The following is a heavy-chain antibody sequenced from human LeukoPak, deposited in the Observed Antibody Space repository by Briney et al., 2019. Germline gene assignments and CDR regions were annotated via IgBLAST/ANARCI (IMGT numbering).Heavy chain of an antibody. CDR1: GYGFTGDY. CDR2: INTYTGGT. V-gene: IGHV1-2*04. CDR3: ARGTVVIAARVVAGGY. Sequence: ASVKVSCKASGYGFTGDYIHWVRQAPEQGLQWMGWINTYTGGTNYAQKFQDWVTMTRDTSISTAYMELSRLRSDDTAVYYCARGTVVIAARVVAGGYWGQGTLVTVSS. D-gene: IGHD6-6*01. J-gene: IGHJ4*02.